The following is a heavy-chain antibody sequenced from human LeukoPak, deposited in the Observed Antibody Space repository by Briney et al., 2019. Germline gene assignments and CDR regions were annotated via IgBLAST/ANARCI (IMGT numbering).Heavy chain of an antibody. D-gene: IGHD4-17*01. CDR2: MNPNSGNT. V-gene: IGHV1-8*03. CDR1: GYTFTSYD. CDR3: ARGGAVTTFYYYYMDV. Sequence: ASVKVSCKASGYTFTSYDITWVRQATGQGLEWMGWMNPNSGNTGYPQKFQGRLTITRNISISTIYMELSSLTSEDTAVYYCARGGAVTTFYYYYMDVWAKGTTVTVSS. J-gene: IGHJ6*03.